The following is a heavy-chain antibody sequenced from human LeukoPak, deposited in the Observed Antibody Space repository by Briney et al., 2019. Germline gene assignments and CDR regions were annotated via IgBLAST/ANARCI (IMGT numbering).Heavy chain of an antibody. J-gene: IGHJ4*02. CDR3: ARDHALWSNCFDY. CDR2: ISARNGNT. Sequence: ASVQVSCKTSGYSFTDYGITWVRQAPGQGLEWMGWISARNGNTNFSQRLQGRVTMTTDTSTSTAYMELRGLTSDDTAVYYCARDHALWSNCFDYWGQGTLVTDSS. CDR1: GYSFTDYG. D-gene: IGHD2-21*01. V-gene: IGHV1-18*01.